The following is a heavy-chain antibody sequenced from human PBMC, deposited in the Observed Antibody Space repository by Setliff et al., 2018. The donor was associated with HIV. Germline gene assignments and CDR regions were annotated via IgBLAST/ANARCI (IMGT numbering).Heavy chain of an antibody. Sequence: GGSLRLSCATSGFTFSNFWMTWVRQAPGKGLEWVANIKEDGSETFYVDSVKGRFTMSRDNAKNLVYLEMNSLKVEDSAVYYCARDRFCSRGSCYEPNWFDPWGQGTLVTVSS. D-gene: IGHD2-15*01. V-gene: IGHV3-7*03. J-gene: IGHJ5*02. CDR2: IKEDGSET. CDR3: ARDRFCSRGSCYEPNWFDP. CDR1: GFTFSNFW.